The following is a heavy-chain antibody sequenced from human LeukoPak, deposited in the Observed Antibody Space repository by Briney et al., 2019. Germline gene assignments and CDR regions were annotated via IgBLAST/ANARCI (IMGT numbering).Heavy chain of an antibody. CDR3: ARGLLDPYYYYYMDV. CDR1: GYTFTGYY. V-gene: IGHV1-2*02. D-gene: IGHD1-1*01. CDR2: INPNSGGT. J-gene: IGHJ6*03. Sequence: ASVKVSCKASGYTFTGYYMHWVRQAPGQGLEWMGWINPNSGGTNYAQKFQGRVTMTRDTSTSTVYMELSSLRSEDTAVYYCARGLLDPYYYYYMDVWGKGTTVTISS.